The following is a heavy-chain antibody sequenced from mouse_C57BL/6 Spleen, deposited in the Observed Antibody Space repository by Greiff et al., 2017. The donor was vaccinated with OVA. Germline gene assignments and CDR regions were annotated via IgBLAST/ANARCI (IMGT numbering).Heavy chain of an antibody. J-gene: IGHJ4*01. Sequence: QVQLQQSGAELVRPGASVTLSCKASGYTFTDYEMHWVKQTPVHGLEWIGAIDPETGGTAYNQKFKGKAILTADKSSSTAYMELRSLTSEDSAVYYCTSAYDYGETYWGQGTSVTVAS. CDR2: IDPETGGT. D-gene: IGHD2-4*01. CDR3: TSAYDYGETY. V-gene: IGHV1-15*01. CDR1: GYTFTDYE.